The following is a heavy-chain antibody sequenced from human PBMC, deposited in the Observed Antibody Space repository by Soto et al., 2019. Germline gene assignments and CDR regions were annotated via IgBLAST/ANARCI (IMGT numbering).Heavy chain of an antibody. CDR1: GDSINNYF. D-gene: IGHD5-18*01. J-gene: IGHJ6*02. Sequence: SETLSLTCTISGDSINNYFWNWIRQSPGKGLEWIGYISYSGSTSYNPSLQSRVTISSDTSKNQFSLELSSVTAADTAVYYCARARQRDTGRGLDIWGQGTTVTVSS. CDR2: ISYSGST. CDR3: ARARQRDTGRGLDI. V-gene: IGHV4-59*01.